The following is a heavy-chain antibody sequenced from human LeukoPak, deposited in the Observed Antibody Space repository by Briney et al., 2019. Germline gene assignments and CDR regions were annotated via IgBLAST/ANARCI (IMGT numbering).Heavy chain of an antibody. J-gene: IGHJ4*02. CDR3: VRKFATGD. D-gene: IGHD1-14*01. Sequence: GGSLRLSCAVSGFTFSSHLMHWVRQAQGTGLVWVSSVKSDGIATNYADSVKGRFTISRDNAKNTLYLQMNSLRVEDTAVYYCVRKFATGDWGQGTLVTVSS. V-gene: IGHV3-74*01. CDR1: GFTFSSHL. CDR2: VKSDGIAT.